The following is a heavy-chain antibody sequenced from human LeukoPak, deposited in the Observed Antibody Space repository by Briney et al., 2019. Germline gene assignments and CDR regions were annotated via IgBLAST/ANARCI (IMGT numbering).Heavy chain of an antibody. CDR1: GGSISSYY. D-gene: IGHD4-23*01. CDR3: ARHGGIVFDY. J-gene: IGHJ4*02. Sequence: SETLSLTCTVSGGSISSYYWSWIRQPPGKGLEWIGEINHSGSTNYNPSLKSRVTISVDTSKNQFSLKLSSVTAADTAVYYCARHGGIVFDYWGQGTLVTVSS. CDR2: INHSGST. V-gene: IGHV4-34*01.